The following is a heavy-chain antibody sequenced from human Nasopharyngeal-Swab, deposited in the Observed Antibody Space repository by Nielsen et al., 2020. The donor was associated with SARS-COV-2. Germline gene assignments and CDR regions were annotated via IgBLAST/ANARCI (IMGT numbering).Heavy chain of an antibody. J-gene: IGHJ5*02. CDR2: IHYGGGT. Sequence: SETLSLTCTVAGGSMSSSGYHWGWIRQPPGKGLEWIGSIHYGGGTYYNPSLSRRVTLAVDASRNQFSLTVTSVTAADTALYYCVRREYSNRLDPWGQGTLVTVPS. CDR1: GGSMSSSGYH. D-gene: IGHD2/OR15-2a*01. V-gene: IGHV4-39*01. CDR3: VRREYSNRLDP.